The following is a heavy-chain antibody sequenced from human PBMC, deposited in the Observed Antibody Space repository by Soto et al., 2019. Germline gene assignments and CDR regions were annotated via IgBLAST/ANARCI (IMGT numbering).Heavy chain of an antibody. Sequence: QLQLQESGSGLVKPSQTLSLACAVSGGSISSGGYSWSWIRQPPAKGLEWIGYIYHSGSTYYNPSLKSRVTISVDRFKNQFSLKLSSVTAADTAVYYCARGGYSSSFDYYYGMDVWGQGTTVTVSS. CDR3: ARGGYSSSFDYYYGMDV. D-gene: IGHD6-6*01. J-gene: IGHJ6*02. CDR2: IYHSGST. V-gene: IGHV4-30-2*01. CDR1: GGSISSGGYS.